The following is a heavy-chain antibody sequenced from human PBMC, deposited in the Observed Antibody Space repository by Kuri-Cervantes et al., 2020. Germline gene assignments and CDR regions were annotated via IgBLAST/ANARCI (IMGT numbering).Heavy chain of an antibody. CDR1: GFTFSSYG. J-gene: IGHJ6*03. Sequence: GGSLRLSCAASGFTFSSYGMHWVRQAPGKGLEWVAVISYDGSNKYHADSVKGRFTISRNNSQNTLYLQMNSLRAEDTAVYYCARVNTMMAWYQYYYMDVWGKGTTVTVSS. D-gene: IGHD2-2*01. CDR3: ARVNTMMAWYQYYYMDV. V-gene: IGHV3-30*03. CDR2: ISYDGSNK.